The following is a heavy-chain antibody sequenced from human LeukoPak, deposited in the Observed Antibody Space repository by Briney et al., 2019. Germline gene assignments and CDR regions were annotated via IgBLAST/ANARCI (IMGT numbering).Heavy chain of an antibody. Sequence: PGGSLRLSCAASGFTFSSYWMHWVRQAPGKGLVWVSRINTDGSSTSYADSVKGRFTISRDNAKNTLYLQMNSLRAEDTAVYYCARERYNWNQYDYWGQGTLVTVSS. D-gene: IGHD1-20*01. V-gene: IGHV3-74*01. CDR1: GFTFSSYW. CDR2: INTDGSST. J-gene: IGHJ4*02. CDR3: ARERYNWNQYDY.